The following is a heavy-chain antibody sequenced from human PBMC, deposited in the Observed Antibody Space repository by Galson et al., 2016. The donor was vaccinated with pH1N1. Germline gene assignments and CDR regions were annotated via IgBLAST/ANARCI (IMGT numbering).Heavy chain of an antibody. D-gene: IGHD6-25*01. CDR3: ASGGSTSFDY. J-gene: IGHJ4*02. CDR1: GFAFGEYS. CDR2: MNTNGNTM. Sequence: SLRLSCAASGFAFGEYSVNWVRQTPGKRLEWLAYMNTNGNTMYYADSVKGRFTMSRDNAKNLLFLQMNSLKTEDTATYYCASGGSTSFDYWGQGTLVTVSS. V-gene: IGHV3-48*04.